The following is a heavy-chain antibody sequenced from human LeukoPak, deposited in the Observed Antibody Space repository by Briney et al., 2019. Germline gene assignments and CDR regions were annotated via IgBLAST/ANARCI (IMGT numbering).Heavy chain of an antibody. J-gene: IGHJ4*02. V-gene: IGHV3-53*01. D-gene: IGHD4-23*01. Sequence: PGGSLRLSCAASGFTVSSNYMSWVRQAPGKGLEWVSVIYSGGSTYYADSVKGRFTISRDNFKNTLYLQMNSLRAEDTAVYYCARDPDYGGNSEDYWGQGTLVTVSS. CDR1: GFTVSSNY. CDR3: ARDPDYGGNSEDY. CDR2: IYSGGST.